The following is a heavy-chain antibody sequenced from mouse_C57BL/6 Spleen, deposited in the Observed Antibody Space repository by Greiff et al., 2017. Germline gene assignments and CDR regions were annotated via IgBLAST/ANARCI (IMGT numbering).Heavy chain of an antibody. Sequence: QVRLQQSGAELVRPGASVTLSCKASGYTFTDYEMHWVKQTPVHGLEWIGAIDPETGGTAYNQKFKGKAILTADKSSSTAYMELRSLTSEDSAVYYCTRGGYLGNAMDYWGQGTSVTVSS. CDR1: GYTFTDYE. D-gene: IGHD3-2*02. J-gene: IGHJ4*01. V-gene: IGHV1-15*01. CDR2: IDPETGGT. CDR3: TRGGYLGNAMDY.